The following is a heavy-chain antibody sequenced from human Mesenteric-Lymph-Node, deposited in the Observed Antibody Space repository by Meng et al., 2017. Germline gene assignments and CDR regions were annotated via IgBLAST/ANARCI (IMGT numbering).Heavy chain of an antibody. J-gene: IGHJ5*01. CDR2: LWYDGSNK. D-gene: IGHD1-26*01. V-gene: IGHV3-33*01. CDR3: ARDPPSGSPASPADS. CDR1: GLTFRNHG. Sequence: GESLKISCIASGLTFRNHGMHWVRQAPGKGLEWVAVLWYDGSNKYYADSVKGRFTISRDNSKNTLYLQMNSLRAEDTAVYYCARDPPSGSPASPADSWGQGPLVTVSS.